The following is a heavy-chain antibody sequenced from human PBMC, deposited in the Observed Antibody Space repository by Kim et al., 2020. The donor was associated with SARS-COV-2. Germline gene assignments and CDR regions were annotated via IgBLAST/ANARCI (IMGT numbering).Heavy chain of an antibody. CDR3: ARDSYRYDS. Sequence: GGSLRLSCAASGFPFNIFAMHWVRQAPGKGLEWVSFISRDTIATYYADSVKGRFIVSRDDSTNMLYLQLNNLRAEDSAVYYRARDSYRYDSWGRGTLVTVSS. CDR2: ISRDTIAT. D-gene: IGHD5-18*01. CDR1: GFPFNIFA. V-gene: IGHV3-30*03. J-gene: IGHJ4*02.